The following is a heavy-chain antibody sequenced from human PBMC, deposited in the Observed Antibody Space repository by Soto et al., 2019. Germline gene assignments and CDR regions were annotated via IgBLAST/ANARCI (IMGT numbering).Heavy chain of an antibody. J-gene: IGHJ4*02. D-gene: IGHD6-19*01. CDR1: EFTFSSYS. CDR2: ISNSSSST. V-gene: IGHV3-23*01. CDR3: AKSASSGWQFDY. Sequence: PGGSLRLSCAASEFTFSSYSMNWVRQAPGKGLEWVSYISNSSSSTYYADSVKGRFTISRDNSKNTLYLQMNSLRAEDTAVYFCAKSASSGWQFDYWGQGTLVTVSS.